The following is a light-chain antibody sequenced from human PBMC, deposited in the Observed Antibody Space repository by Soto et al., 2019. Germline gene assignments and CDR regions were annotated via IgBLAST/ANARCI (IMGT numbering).Light chain of an antibody. J-gene: IGKJ2*01. CDR2: DAS. CDR3: QQRSNWPPNT. V-gene: IGKV3-11*01. Sequence: EIVLPQSPATLSLSPGERATLSCRASQSVSSYLAWYQQKPGQAPRLLIYDASNRATGIPARFSGSGSGTDFTLTISSLEPEDFAVYYGQQRSNWPPNTFGQGTKLEIK. CDR1: QSVSSY.